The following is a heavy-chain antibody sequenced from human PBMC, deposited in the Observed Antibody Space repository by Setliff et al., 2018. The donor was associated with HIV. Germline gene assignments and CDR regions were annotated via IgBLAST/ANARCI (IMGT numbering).Heavy chain of an antibody. CDR3: ARGRLYGVVDY. Sequence: ASVKVSCKASGYTFTNFGISWVRQAPGHGLEWMGWINAGNGDTEYSQKFQGRVTIDRDTSATTAYMELRSLRSEETAVYYFARGRLYGVVDYWGQGTLVTVSS. J-gene: IGHJ4*02. V-gene: IGHV1-3*01. D-gene: IGHD3-10*01. CDR2: INAGNGDT. CDR1: GYTFTNFG.